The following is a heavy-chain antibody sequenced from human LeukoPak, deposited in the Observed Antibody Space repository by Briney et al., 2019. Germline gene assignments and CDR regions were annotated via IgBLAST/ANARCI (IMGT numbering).Heavy chain of an antibody. CDR1: GFTFSSYN. CDR2: ISSSSNTI. CDR3: AKNYYGSGSYRAFDI. V-gene: IGHV3-48*01. J-gene: IGHJ3*02. D-gene: IGHD3-10*01. Sequence: GGSLKLSCAASGFTFSSYNMNWVRQAPGKGLEWVSYISSSSNTIYYADSVKGRFTISRDNAKNSLYLQMNSLRAEDTAVYYCAKNYYGSGSYRAFDIWGQGTMVTVSS.